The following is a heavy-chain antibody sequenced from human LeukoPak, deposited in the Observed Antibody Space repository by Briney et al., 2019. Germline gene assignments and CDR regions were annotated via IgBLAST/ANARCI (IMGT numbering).Heavy chain of an antibody. J-gene: IGHJ3*02. Sequence: GGSLRLSCAASGFTFSSYGMHWVRQAPGKGLEWVAFIRYDGSNKYYADSVKGRFTISRDSSKNTLYLQMNSLRAEDTAVYYCAKGPSRSGSESIWGQGTMVTVSS. CDR1: GFTFSSYG. CDR2: IRYDGSNK. D-gene: IGHD1-26*01. CDR3: AKGPSRSGSESI. V-gene: IGHV3-30*02.